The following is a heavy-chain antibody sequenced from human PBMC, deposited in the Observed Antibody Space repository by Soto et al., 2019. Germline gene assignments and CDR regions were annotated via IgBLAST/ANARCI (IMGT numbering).Heavy chain of an antibody. Sequence: EVQLVESGGGLVQPGGSLRLSCAASGFTFSSYSMNWVRQAPGKGLEWVSYISSSSSTIYYADSVKGRFTISRDNAKNSLYLQMNSLRDEDTAVYYCARDWGYCSGGSCYSSHWGQGTLVTVSS. CDR2: ISSSSSTI. J-gene: IGHJ4*02. D-gene: IGHD2-15*01. CDR1: GFTFSSYS. CDR3: ARDWGYCSGGSCYSSH. V-gene: IGHV3-48*02.